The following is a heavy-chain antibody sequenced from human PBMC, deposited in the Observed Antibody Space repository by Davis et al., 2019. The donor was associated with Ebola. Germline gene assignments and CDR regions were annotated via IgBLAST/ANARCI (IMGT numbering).Heavy chain of an antibody. D-gene: IGHD4-17*01. J-gene: IGHJ4*02. CDR2: ISWGSGSI. Sequence: LSLTCAASGFTFDDYAMHWFRQAPGKGLDWVSSISWGSGSIAYADSVKGRFTVSRDNAKNSVYLQMNSLRPEDTAFYYCAKSDYDTITRGADYWGQGTLVTVSS. CDR1: GFTFDDYA. V-gene: IGHV3-9*01. CDR3: AKSDYDTITRGADY.